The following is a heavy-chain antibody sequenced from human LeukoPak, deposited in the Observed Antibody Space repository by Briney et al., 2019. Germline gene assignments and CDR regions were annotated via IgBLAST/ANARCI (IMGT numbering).Heavy chain of an antibody. V-gene: IGHV1-24*01. J-gene: IGHJ3*02. D-gene: IGHD1-26*01. CDR2: FDPEDGET. CDR1: GYTLTELS. CDR3: ATDRGSYHAFDI. Sequence: ASVKVSCKVSGYTLTELSMHWVRQAPGKGLEWMGGFDPEDGETIYAQKFQGRVTMTEDTSTDTAYMELSSLRSEDTAVYYCATDRGSYHAFDIWGQGTMVTVSS.